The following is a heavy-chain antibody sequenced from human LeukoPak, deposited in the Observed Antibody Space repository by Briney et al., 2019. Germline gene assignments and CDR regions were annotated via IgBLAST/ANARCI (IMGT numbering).Heavy chain of an antibody. Sequence: GGSLRLSCAASGFTFSSYAMHWVRQAPGKGLEWVAVISYDGSNKYYADSVKGRFTISRDNSKNTLYLQMNSLRAEDTAVYYCARDPTPEGAFDIWGQGTMVTVSS. CDR2: ISYDGSNK. J-gene: IGHJ3*02. D-gene: IGHD1-14*01. CDR3: ARDPTPEGAFDI. CDR1: GFTFSSYA. V-gene: IGHV3-30-3*01.